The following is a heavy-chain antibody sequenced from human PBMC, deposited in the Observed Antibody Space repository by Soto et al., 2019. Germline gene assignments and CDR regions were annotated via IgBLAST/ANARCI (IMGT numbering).Heavy chain of an antibody. CDR2: IKSKTDGGTT. J-gene: IGHJ4*02. CDR1: GFTFSNAW. CDR3: TTGSSGWGYFDY. D-gene: IGHD6-19*01. Sequence: GGSLRLSCAASGFTFSNAWMSWVRQAPGKGLEWVGRIKSKTDGGTTDYAAPVKGRFTISRDDSKNTLYLQMSSLKTEDTAVYYCTTGSSGWGYFDYWGQGTLVTVSS. V-gene: IGHV3-15*01.